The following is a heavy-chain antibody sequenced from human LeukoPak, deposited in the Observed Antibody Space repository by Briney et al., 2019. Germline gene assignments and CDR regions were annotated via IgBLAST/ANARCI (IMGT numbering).Heavy chain of an antibody. D-gene: IGHD3-22*01. V-gene: IGHV3-48*03. CDR1: GFTFSNYE. J-gene: IGHJ5*02. CDR3: ASTNYYDSSGFSNWFDP. Sequence: PGRSLRLSCAASGFTFSNYEMNWVRQAPGKGLEWVSYISSSGSIYYADSVKGRFTISRDNAKNSLYQQMNSLRAEDTAIYYCASTNYYDSSGFSNWFDPWGQGTLVTVSS. CDR2: ISSSGSI.